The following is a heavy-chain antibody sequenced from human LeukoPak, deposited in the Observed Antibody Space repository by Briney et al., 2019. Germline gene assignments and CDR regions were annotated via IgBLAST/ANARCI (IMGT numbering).Heavy chain of an antibody. CDR2: LNSDGSST. Sequence: GGSLRLSCAASGFTFSSYWMHWVRQAPGKGLVWVSCLNSDGSSTRYADSVRGRFTISRDNAENTLYLQMNSLRAEDTAVYYCATGNYHAFDIWGQGTMVTVSS. J-gene: IGHJ3*02. D-gene: IGHD1-7*01. V-gene: IGHV3-74*01. CDR1: GFTFSSYW. CDR3: ATGNYHAFDI.